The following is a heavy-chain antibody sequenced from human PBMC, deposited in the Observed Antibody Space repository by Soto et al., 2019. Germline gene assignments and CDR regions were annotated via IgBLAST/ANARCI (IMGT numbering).Heavy chain of an antibody. V-gene: IGHV1-18*01. CDR2: ISAYNGNP. CDR3: ARGFTGATHFDY. Sequence: ASVKVSCKASGYTFTSYGISWVRQASGQGLEWMGWISAYNGNPHYAQKLQGRVTMTTDTSTSTAYMELRSLRSDDTAVYYCARGFTGATHFDYWGQGTLVTVSS. CDR1: GYTFTSYG. D-gene: IGHD1-26*01. J-gene: IGHJ4*02.